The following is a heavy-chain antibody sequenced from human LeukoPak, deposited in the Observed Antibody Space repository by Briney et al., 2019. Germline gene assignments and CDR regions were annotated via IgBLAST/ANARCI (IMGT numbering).Heavy chain of an antibody. D-gene: IGHD3-10*01. CDR2: IYSGGST. CDR3: ARTTTVRGTYYMDV. J-gene: IGHJ6*03. V-gene: IGHV3-66*01. CDR1: GFTFSDYY. Sequence: GGSLRLSCAASGFTFSDYYMTWVRQAPGKGLEWVSLIYSGGSTYYADSVKGRFTISRDNSKNTLYLQMNSLRAEDTAVYYCARTTTVRGTYYMDVWGKGTTVTVSS.